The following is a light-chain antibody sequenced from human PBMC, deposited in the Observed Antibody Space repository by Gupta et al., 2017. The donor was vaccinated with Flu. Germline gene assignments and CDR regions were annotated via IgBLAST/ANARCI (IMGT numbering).Light chain of an antibody. CDR2: SNN. Sequence: HSVLTQPSSPSGAPRQSITISCAGSSTNIGGNTVSWYQQLPGPAPKLLIYSNNQRPSGVPDRFSGSKSGTSASLAITGLQSEDEADYYCAARDDSRDGVVFGGGTKLTVL. V-gene: IGLV1-44*01. CDR1: STNIGGNT. J-gene: IGLJ3*02. CDR3: AARDDSRDGVV.